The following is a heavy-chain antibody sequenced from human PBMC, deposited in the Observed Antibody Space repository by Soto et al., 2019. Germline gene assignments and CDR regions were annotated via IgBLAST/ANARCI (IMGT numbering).Heavy chain of an antibody. D-gene: IGHD3-9*01. Sequence: SETLSLTCAVYGGSFSGYYWSWIRQPPGKGLEWIGEINHSGSTNYNPSLKSRVTISVDTSKNQFSLKLSSVTAADTAVYYCARCSTLRYRKGPLYGMDVWGQGTTVTVSS. CDR3: ARCSTLRYRKGPLYGMDV. J-gene: IGHJ6*02. V-gene: IGHV4-34*01. CDR1: GGSFSGYY. CDR2: INHSGST.